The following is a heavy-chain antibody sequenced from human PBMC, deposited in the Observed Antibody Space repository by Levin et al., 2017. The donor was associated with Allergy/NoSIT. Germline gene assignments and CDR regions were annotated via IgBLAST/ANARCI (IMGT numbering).Heavy chain of an antibody. Sequence: PGGSLRLSCAASGFTFTNYAMHWVRQAPGKGLEWVAVISNDGSRTYYADSVKGRFTISRDISKKTLSLQMNSLRPEETAVYYCARETSQRAVSSGWFYYYGMDVWGQGTTVTVSS. CDR3: ARETSQRAVSSGWFYYYGMDV. CDR1: GFTFTNYA. D-gene: IGHD6-19*01. CDR2: ISNDGSRT. J-gene: IGHJ6*02. V-gene: IGHV3-30*04.